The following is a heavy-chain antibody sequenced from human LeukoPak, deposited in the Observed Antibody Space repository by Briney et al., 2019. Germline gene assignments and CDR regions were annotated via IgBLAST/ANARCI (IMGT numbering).Heavy chain of an antibody. CDR1: GFTFSYYA. J-gene: IGHJ4*02. CDR2: ISGSTGST. D-gene: IGHD1-26*01. CDR3: EKGPVSAIVGATTLDY. Sequence: GGSLRLSCSASGFTFSYYAMKWVRQAPGKGLEWVSLISGSTGSTYYADSVKGRFSISRDNSKNTVYLQMNSLRVEDMDVYDCEKGPVSAIVGATTLDYWGQGTLVTVSS. V-gene: IGHV3-23*01.